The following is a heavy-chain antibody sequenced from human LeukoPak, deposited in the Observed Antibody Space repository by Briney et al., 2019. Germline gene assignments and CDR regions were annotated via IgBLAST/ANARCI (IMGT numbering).Heavy chain of an antibody. D-gene: IGHD2-2*01. Sequence: PGGSLRLSCAASGFTFSSYSMNWVRQAPGKGLEWVSYISSSSSTIYYADSVEGRFTISRDNAKNSLYLQMNSLRAEDTAVYYCARVPRYCSSTSCPPDAFDIWGQGTMVTVSS. CDR3: ARVPRYCSSTSCPPDAFDI. J-gene: IGHJ3*02. V-gene: IGHV3-48*01. CDR2: ISSSSSTI. CDR1: GFTFSSYS.